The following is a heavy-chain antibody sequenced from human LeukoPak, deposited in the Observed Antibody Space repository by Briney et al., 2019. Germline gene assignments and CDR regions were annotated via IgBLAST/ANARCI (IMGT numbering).Heavy chain of an antibody. D-gene: IGHD6-19*01. CDR3: ARARAVAGTPKY. Sequence: GGSLRLSCAASGFTFSSYSMNWVRQAPGKGLEWVSSISSSSSYIYYADSVKGRFTISRDNAKNSLYLQMNSPRAEDTAVYYCARARAVAGTPKYWGQGTLVTVSS. CDR2: ISSSSSYI. CDR1: GFTFSSYS. J-gene: IGHJ4*02. V-gene: IGHV3-21*01.